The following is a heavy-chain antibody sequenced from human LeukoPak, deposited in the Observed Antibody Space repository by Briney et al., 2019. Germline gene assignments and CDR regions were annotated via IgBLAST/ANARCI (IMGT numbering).Heavy chain of an antibody. CDR2: INPITGGT. Sequence: ASVKVSCKASGYTFTGYYMHWVRQAPGQGLEWMGWINPITGGTNYAQNFQGRVTMTRDTSLNTAYMEVSRLRSDDTAVYYCARDDGHYDYWGQGTSVTVSS. CDR1: GYTFTGYY. J-gene: IGHJ4*02. D-gene: IGHD1-26*01. V-gene: IGHV1-2*02. CDR3: ARDDGHYDY.